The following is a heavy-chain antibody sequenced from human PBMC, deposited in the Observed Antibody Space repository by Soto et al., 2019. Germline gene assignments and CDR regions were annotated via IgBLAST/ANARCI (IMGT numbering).Heavy chain of an antibody. Sequence: QVQLVQSGAEVKKPGASVKVSCKASGYTFTSYGISWVRQAPGQGLEWMGWISAYNGNTNYAQKLQGRVTMTTDTPSGQACMELRGLGTDKPAGDYCARGPRGVKAGGGAFAIWGQGTMVTVSS. V-gene: IGHV1-18*01. D-gene: IGHD3-10*01. CDR1: GYTFTSYG. CDR3: ARGPRGVKAGGGAFAI. J-gene: IGHJ3*02. CDR2: ISAYNGNT.